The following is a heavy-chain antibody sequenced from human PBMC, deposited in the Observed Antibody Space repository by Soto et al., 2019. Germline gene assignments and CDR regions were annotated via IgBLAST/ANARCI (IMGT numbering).Heavy chain of an antibody. D-gene: IGHD6-6*01. V-gene: IGHV5-51*01. J-gene: IGHJ6*02. CDR2: IYPGDSDT. CDR1: GYSFTTYW. Sequence: GGSLEISCKRSGYSFTTYWFGWVRQMPGKCLEWIAIIYPGDSDTRYSPSFQGQVTISADKSISTAYLQWSSLKASDTAMSYCPRQQEHEGRIAALSSYSYAMDVMGLVTRVA. CDR3: PRQQEHEGRIAALSSYSYAMDV.